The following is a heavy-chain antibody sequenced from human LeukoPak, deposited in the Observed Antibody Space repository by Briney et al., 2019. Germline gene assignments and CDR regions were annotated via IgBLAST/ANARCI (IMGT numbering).Heavy chain of an antibody. Sequence: SETLSLTCTVSGDSMSNYHWTWIRQSPGKGLEYIGYIYNIGTTNYNPSLKSRVTISVDMSKKQFSLKLNSVTAADTAVYYCARGSDGYRFDPWGQGTLVTVSS. J-gene: IGHJ5*02. CDR2: IYNIGTT. D-gene: IGHD5-18*01. V-gene: IGHV4-59*01. CDR1: GDSMSNYH. CDR3: ARGSDGYRFDP.